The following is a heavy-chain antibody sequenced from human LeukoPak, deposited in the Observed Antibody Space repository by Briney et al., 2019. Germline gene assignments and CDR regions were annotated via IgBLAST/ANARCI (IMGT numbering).Heavy chain of an antibody. Sequence: GGSLRLSCAASGFTFSSYSMNWVRQAPGKGLEWVSSISSSSSYIYYADSVKGRFTISRDNAKNSLYLQMNSLRAEDTAVYYCARVLSAGIGEDAFDIWGQGTMVTVSS. CDR2: ISSSSSYI. D-gene: IGHD6-13*01. CDR1: GFTFSSYS. V-gene: IGHV3-21*01. CDR3: ARVLSAGIGEDAFDI. J-gene: IGHJ3*02.